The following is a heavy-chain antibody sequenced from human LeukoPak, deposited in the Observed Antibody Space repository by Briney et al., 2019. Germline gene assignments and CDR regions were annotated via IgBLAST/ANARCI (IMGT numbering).Heavy chain of an antibody. CDR3: ARDRLGGGRDDFDY. J-gene: IGHJ4*02. CDR1: GFNFSTYE. D-gene: IGHD2-15*01. CDR2: ISSGGNNM. Sequence: GGSLRLSCAASGFNFSTYEMNWVRQTPGKGLEWLSYISSGGNNMYYGDSVKGRFTISRDNAKNSLYLQLNSLRAEDTAVYYCARDRLGGGRDDFDYWGLGTLVTVSS. V-gene: IGHV3-48*03.